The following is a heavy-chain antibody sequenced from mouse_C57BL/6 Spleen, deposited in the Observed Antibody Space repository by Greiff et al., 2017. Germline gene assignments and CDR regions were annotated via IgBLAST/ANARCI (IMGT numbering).Heavy chain of an antibody. D-gene: IGHD2-3*01. CDR3: ARRGYDPTGAPYYDAMDY. CDR2: IYPGDGDT. J-gene: IGHJ4*01. V-gene: IGHV1-82*01. CDR1: GYAFSSSW. Sequence: QVQLQQSGPELVKPGASVKISCKASGYAFSSSWMNWVKQRPGKGLEWIGRIYPGDGDTNYNGKFKGKATLTADKSSSTAYMQLSSLTSEDSAFYFCARRGYDPTGAPYYDAMDYWGQGTSVTVSS.